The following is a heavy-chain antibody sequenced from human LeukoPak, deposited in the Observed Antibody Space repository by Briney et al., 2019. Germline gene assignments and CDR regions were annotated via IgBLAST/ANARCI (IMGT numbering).Heavy chain of an antibody. CDR2: IKPNSGDT. V-gene: IGHV1-2*02. Sequence: ASVKVSCKASGYTFSGYYMHWVRQAPRQGLEWMGWIKPNSGDTKYAKKFQGRVTMTRDTSINTAYMELSSLRSDDTAMYYCARDRAAVAGQYFFDYWGQGALVTVSS. J-gene: IGHJ4*02. CDR1: GYTFSGYY. D-gene: IGHD6-19*01. CDR3: ARDRAAVAGQYFFDY.